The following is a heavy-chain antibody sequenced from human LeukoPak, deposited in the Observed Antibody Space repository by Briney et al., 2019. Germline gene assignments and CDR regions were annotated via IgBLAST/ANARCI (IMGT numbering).Heavy chain of an antibody. Sequence: ASVKVSCKASGYTFTSYGISWVRQAPGQGLGWMGWISAYNGNTNYAQKLQGRVTMTTDTSTSTAYMELRSLRSDDTAVYYCARDASYDFWSGYYFDWFDPWGQGTLVTVSS. CDR1: GYTFTSYG. CDR3: ARDASYDFWSGYYFDWFDP. J-gene: IGHJ5*02. CDR2: ISAYNGNT. D-gene: IGHD3-3*01. V-gene: IGHV1-18*01.